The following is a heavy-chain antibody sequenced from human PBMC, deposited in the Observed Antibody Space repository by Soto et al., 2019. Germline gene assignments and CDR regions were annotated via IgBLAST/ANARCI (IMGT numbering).Heavy chain of an antibody. CDR2: VYNSGTT. CDR1: GASINNNY. J-gene: IGHJ4*02. D-gene: IGHD6-13*01. CDR3: ARYNREAAAGYSLDY. Sequence: PSETLSLTCTVSGASINNNYWTWIRQPPGMGPEWIGYVYNSGTTNYNPSLRSRVTISEDTSKNQFSLRVNYMTAADTAVYYCARYNREAAAGYSLDYCGQGILVTVYS. V-gene: IGHV4-59*01.